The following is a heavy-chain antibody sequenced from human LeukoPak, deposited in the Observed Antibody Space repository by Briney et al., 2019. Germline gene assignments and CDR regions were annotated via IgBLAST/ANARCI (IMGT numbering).Heavy chain of an antibody. CDR1: GGTFSSYA. CDR3: ARAGDSSAPGTSDY. J-gene: IGHJ4*02. CDR2: IIPIFGTA. V-gene: IGHV1-69*05. D-gene: IGHD6-25*01. Sequence: GSSVKVSCKASGGTFSSYAISWARQAPGQGLEWMRGIIPIFGTANYAQKFQGRVTIITDESTSTAYMELSSLRSEDTAVYYCARAGDSSAPGTSDYWGQGTLVTVSS.